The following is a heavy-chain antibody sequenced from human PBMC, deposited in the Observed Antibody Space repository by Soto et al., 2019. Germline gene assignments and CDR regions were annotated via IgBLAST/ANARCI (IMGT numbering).Heavy chain of an antibody. CDR2: ISAYNGNT. Sequence: ASVKVSCKASGYTFTSYGISWVRQAPGQGLEWMGWISAYNGNTNYAQKLQGRVTMTTDTSTSTAYMELRSLRSDDTAVYYCARDIFGADYYYYGMDVWGQGTTVPVSS. CDR1: GYTFTSYG. J-gene: IGHJ6*02. D-gene: IGHD3-3*02. CDR3: ARDIFGADYYYYGMDV. V-gene: IGHV1-18*01.